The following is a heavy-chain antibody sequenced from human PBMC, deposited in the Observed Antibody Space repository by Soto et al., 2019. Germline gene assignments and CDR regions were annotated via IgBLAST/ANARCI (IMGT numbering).Heavy chain of an antibody. V-gene: IGHV4-34*01. D-gene: IGHD3-3*01. CDR1: GGSFSGYS. Sequence: QVQLQQWGAGVLKPSETLSLTCAVNGGSFSGYSWTWLRQPPGKGREWIGEISHSDSSDYNPALKSRVTMSVDTSKNQFSLRLSSVTAADTAVYYCARARFDSWSHIYYGLDVWGQGTTVTVSS. CDR2: ISHSDSS. J-gene: IGHJ6*02. CDR3: ARARFDSWSHIYYGLDV.